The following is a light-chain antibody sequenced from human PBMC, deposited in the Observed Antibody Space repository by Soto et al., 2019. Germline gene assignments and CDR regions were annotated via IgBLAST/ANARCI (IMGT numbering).Light chain of an antibody. CDR2: VAS. CDR1: QGIRHY. V-gene: IGKV1-9*01. Sequence: DIQLTQSPSFLSASVGARVTITCRASQGIRHYLAWYQQKPGKAPSLLMYVASTLQSGVPSRFSGSGSGTEFTLTISSLQPEDVATYFCQQVYGHPPAFGPGTRLDIK. CDR3: QQVYGHPPA. J-gene: IGKJ5*01.